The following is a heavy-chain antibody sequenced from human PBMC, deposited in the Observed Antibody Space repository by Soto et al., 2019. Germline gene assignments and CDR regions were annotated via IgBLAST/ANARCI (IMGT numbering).Heavy chain of an antibody. J-gene: IGHJ6*02. CDR1: GYTFTSYD. V-gene: IGHV1-8*01. CDR3: ARWPDGYYYYGMDV. Sequence: QVQLVQSGAEVKKPGASVKVSCKASGYTFTSYDINWVRQATGQGLEWMGWMNPNSGNTGYAQKFQGRVTMTRNTSISTAYMELRSLRSEDPAVYYCARWPDGYYYYGMDVWGQGTTVTVSS. CDR2: MNPNSGNT.